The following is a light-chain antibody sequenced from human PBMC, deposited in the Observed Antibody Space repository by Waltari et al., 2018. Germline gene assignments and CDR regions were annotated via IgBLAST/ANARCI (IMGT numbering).Light chain of an antibody. V-gene: IGLV2-14*03. CDR1: SSDVGGYNF. J-gene: IGLJ1*01. CDR2: DVA. CDR3: SSYTSSSTRV. Sequence: QSALTQPASVSGSPGQSISISCTGTSSDVGGYNFVSWYQQHPGKAPQLMIYDVANRPSGVSNRFSGSKSCNTASLTISGLQAEDEADYYCSSYTSSSTRVFGTGTKVTVL.